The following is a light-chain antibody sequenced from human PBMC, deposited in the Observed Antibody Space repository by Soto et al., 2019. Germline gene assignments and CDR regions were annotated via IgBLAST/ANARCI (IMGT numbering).Light chain of an antibody. J-gene: IGKJ1*01. CDR1: QSVSNNY. CDR3: QQYGSSGT. V-gene: IGKV3-20*01. CDR2: GAS. Sequence: EIVLTQSPGTLYLSPGERATLSCRASQSVSNNYLAWYQQKPGQAHRLLIYGASNRATGIPDRFSGSWSGTDFTLTISRLEPEECSVYYCQQYGSSGTFGQGTKVEIK.